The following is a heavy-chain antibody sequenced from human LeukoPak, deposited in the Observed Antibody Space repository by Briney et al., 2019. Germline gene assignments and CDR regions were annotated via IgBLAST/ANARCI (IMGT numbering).Heavy chain of an antibody. CDR2: MYYSGTT. CDR3: ARLHYGGNYGYYYYYMDV. D-gene: IGHD4-23*01. CDR1: GGSISSSSYY. Sequence: PSETLSLTCTVSGGSISSSSYYWGWIRQPPGKGLEWIGSMYYSGTTYYNSSLKSRVTISVDTSKNQFSLRLSSVTAADTAVYYCARLHYGGNYGYYYYYMDVWGKGTTVTISS. V-gene: IGHV4-39*01. J-gene: IGHJ6*03.